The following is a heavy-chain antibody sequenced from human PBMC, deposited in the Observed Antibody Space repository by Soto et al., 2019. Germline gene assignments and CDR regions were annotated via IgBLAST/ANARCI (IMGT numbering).Heavy chain of an antibody. Sequence: PSETLSLTCTVSGGSISSNYWTWIRQPPGKGLEWIGYVYNSGSTNYNPSLKSRVTISEDTSKSQFSLKLKSVTAADTALYFCARQRTSVVTQAYFDVWGPGSLVTVSS. CDR2: VYNSGST. CDR3: ARQRTSVVTQAYFDV. V-gene: IGHV4-59*08. J-gene: IGHJ4*02. D-gene: IGHD2-21*02. CDR1: GGSISSNY.